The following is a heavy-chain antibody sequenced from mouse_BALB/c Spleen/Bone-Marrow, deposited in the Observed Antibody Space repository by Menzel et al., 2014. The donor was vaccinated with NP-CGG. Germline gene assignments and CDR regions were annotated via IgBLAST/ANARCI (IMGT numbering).Heavy chain of an antibody. V-gene: IGHV14-3*02. D-gene: IGHD1-1*01. CDR3: ARIYYYGRGYFDY. Sequence: EVKLVEPGAELVKPGASVKLSCTASGFNIKDTYMHWVKQRPEQGLEWIGRIDPANGNTKYDPKFQGKATITADTSSNTAYLQLSSLTSEDTAVYYCARIYYYGRGYFDYWGQGTTLTVSS. CDR1: GFNIKDTY. J-gene: IGHJ2*01. CDR2: IDPANGNT.